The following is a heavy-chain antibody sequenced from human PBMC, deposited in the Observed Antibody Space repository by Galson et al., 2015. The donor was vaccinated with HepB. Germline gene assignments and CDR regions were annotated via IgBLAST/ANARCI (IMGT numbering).Heavy chain of an antibody. V-gene: IGHV1-69*01. Sequence: QSGAEVKKPGESLKISCKGSGYSFTSYWIGWVRQAPGQGLEWMGGIIPIFGIANYAQKFQGRVTITADESTSTAYMELSSLRSEDTAVYYCARESITIFGEKNYYYYGMDVWGQGTTVTVSS. CDR2: IIPIFGIA. J-gene: IGHJ6*02. CDR1: GYSFTSYW. CDR3: ARESITIFGEKNYYYYGMDV. D-gene: IGHD3-3*01.